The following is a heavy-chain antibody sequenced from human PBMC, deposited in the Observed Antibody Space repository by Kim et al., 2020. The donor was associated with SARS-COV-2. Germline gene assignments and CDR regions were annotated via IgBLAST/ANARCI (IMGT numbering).Heavy chain of an antibody. CDR1: GFTFSSYG. Sequence: GGSLRLSCAASGFTFSSYGMHWVRQAPGKGLEWVAVIWYDGSNKYYADSVKGRFTISRDNSKNTLYLQMNSLRAGDTAVYYCARVPPRGGYDDAFDIWGQGTMVTVSS. J-gene: IGHJ3*02. CDR2: IWYDGSNK. D-gene: IGHD5-12*01. CDR3: ARVPPRGGYDDAFDI. V-gene: IGHV3-33*01.